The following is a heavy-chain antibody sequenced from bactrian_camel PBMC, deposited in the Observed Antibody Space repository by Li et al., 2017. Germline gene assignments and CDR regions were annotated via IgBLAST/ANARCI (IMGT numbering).Heavy chain of an antibody. J-gene: IGHJ4*01. V-gene: IGHV3-1*01. CDR3: AADLPPQDLILWVWYVPPPSLNY. Sequence: VQPVESGGGLVQPGGSLTLSCAASGFNFAQNVMTWLRQAPGKGLEWVSVIGKTGMMRDYAASVKGRFTISRDNAKNTLYLQMHNLRPEDSAMYYCAADLPPQDLILWVWYVPPPSLNYWGQGTQVTVS. CDR2: IGKTGMMR. CDR1: GFNFAQNV. D-gene: IGHD3*01.